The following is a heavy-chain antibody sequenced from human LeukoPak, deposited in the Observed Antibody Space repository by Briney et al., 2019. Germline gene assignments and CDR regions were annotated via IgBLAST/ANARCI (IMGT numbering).Heavy chain of an antibody. CDR1: GFTCNTYA. D-gene: IGHD6-19*01. V-gene: IGHV3-30-3*01. J-gene: IGHJ4*02. CDR2: ISYDGSQA. Sequence: GGSLRLSCAAAGFTCNTYAMEWVRQAPGKGREGVAVISYDGSQAYYGDSVNGRFTISRDNSKNTLYLQMNSLRTEDTAMYYCARDIIAVASSDHWGQGTLVTVSS. CDR3: ARDIIAVASSDH.